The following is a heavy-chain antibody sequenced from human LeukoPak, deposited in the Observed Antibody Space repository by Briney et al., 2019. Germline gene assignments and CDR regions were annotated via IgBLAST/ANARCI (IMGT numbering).Heavy chain of an antibody. CDR1: GGPISSYY. Sequence: PSETLSLTCTVSGGPISSYYWSWIRQPPGKGLEWIGYIYYSGSTNYNPSLKSRVTISVDTSKNQFSLKLSSVTAADTAVYYCAAGCSSTSCYAYFGMDVWGQGTTVAVSS. J-gene: IGHJ6*02. CDR3: AAGCSSTSCYAYFGMDV. CDR2: IYYSGST. V-gene: IGHV4-59*01. D-gene: IGHD2-2*01.